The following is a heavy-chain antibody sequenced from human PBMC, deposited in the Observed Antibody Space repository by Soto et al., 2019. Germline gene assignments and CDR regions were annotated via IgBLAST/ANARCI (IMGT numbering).Heavy chain of an antibody. D-gene: IGHD6-13*01. CDR1: GYTFTNYD. Sequence: ASVKVSCKTSGYTFTNYDINWVRQATGQGLERKGWMNPNSGNTGYGQKFQGRLSMTRDNSISTAYMELRSLRSEDSAVYYCARWGQNAAAGPKFDYWGQGTLVTVS. CDR3: ARWGQNAAAGPKFDY. J-gene: IGHJ4*02. V-gene: IGHV1-8*01. CDR2: MNPNSGNT.